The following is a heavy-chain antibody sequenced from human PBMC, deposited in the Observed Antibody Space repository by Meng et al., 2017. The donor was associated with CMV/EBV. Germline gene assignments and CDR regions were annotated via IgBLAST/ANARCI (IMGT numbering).Heavy chain of an antibody. V-gene: IGHV1-8*01. Sequence: SVKVSCKASGYTFTSYDINWVRQATGQGLEWMGWMNPNSGNTGYAQKFQGRVTMTRNTSISTAYMELSSLRSEDTAVYYCNLDILTGYEAYGMDVWGQGTTVTVSS. CDR1: GYTFTSYD. J-gene: IGHJ6*02. CDR2: MNPNSGNT. CDR3: NLDILTGYEAYGMDV. D-gene: IGHD3-9*01.